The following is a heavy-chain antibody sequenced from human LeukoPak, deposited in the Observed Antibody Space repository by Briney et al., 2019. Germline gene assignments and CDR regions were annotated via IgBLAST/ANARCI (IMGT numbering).Heavy chain of an antibody. CDR1: GGTFSSYA. CDR2: IIPIFGTA. J-gene: IGHJ6*02. V-gene: IGHV1-69*01. D-gene: IGHD3-10*01. CDR3: AGRPRVSGYYYYGMDV. Sequence: GSSVKVSCKASGGTFSSYAVSWVRQAPGQGLEWMGGIIPIFGTANYAQKFQGRVTITADEFTSTAYMELSSLRSEDTAVYYCAGRPRVSGYYYYGMDVWGQGTTVTVSS.